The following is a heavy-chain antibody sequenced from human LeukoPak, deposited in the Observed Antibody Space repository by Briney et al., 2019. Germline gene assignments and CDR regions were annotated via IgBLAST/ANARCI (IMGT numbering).Heavy chain of an antibody. V-gene: IGHV1-46*01. J-gene: IGHJ6*02. CDR3: ARSGVCYFCYYGMDV. CDR2: INPSDGST. CDR1: GYTFTSFW. Sequence: ASVKVSCKASGYTFTSFWIQWVRQAPGQGLEWMGLINPSDGSTTYTHRFQGRVTVTRDTSTSTVYMDLSSLRSEDTAVYYCARSGVCYFCYYGMDVWGQGTTVTVSS. D-gene: IGHD2-8*01.